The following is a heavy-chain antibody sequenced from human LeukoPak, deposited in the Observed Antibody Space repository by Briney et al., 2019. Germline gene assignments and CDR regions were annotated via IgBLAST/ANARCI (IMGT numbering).Heavy chain of an antibody. J-gene: IGHJ4*02. D-gene: IGHD2-21*01. Sequence: ASVKVSCKASGYTFTGYYMHWVRQAPGQGLEWMGWINPNSGGANYAQKFQGRVTMTSATSIRTAYMELSRLRSDDPAVYYCASGHIVVVMYDYWGQGTLVTVSS. CDR3: ASGHIVVVMYDY. V-gene: IGHV1-2*02. CDR2: INPNSGGA. CDR1: GYTFTGYY.